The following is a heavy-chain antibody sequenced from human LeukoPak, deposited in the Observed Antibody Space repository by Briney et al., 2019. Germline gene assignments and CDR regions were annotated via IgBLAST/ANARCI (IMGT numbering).Heavy chain of an antibody. Sequence: PGGSLRLSCAASGFSFSSYTMNWARQAPGKGLEWLSFISGRGNTIYYADSVKGRFTISRDNSKNTLYLQMNSLRAEDTAVYYCAKGYSSSWPYYFDYWGQGTLVTVSS. D-gene: IGHD6-13*01. CDR1: GFSFSSYT. V-gene: IGHV3-48*01. J-gene: IGHJ4*02. CDR2: ISGRGNTI. CDR3: AKGYSSSWPYYFDY.